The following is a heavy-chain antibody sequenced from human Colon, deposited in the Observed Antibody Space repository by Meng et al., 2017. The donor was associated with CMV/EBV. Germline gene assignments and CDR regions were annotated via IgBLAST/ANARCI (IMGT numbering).Heavy chain of an antibody. D-gene: IGHD6-13*01. V-gene: IGHV1-69*12. Sequence: VPQVQSGASVKKPGSPVKVSCKASGGTFHPSTFNWVRQAPGQGLEWMGGIIPMFGSPSYSQKFRGRVTITADELEVNSLRSEDTAVYYCARGKQAGFDLWGQGTLVTVSS. CDR3: ARGKQAGFDL. CDR1: GGTFHPST. J-gene: IGHJ5*02. CDR2: IIPMFGSP.